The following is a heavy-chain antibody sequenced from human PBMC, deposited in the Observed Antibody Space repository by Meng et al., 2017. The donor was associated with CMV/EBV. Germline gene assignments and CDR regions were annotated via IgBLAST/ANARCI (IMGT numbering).Heavy chain of an antibody. CDR2: IYPGDSDT. Sequence: GESLKIFCKGSGYSFTSYWIGWVRQMPGKGLEWMGIIYPGDSDTRYSPSFQGQVTISADKSISTAYLQWSSLKPSDTAMYYCARDKLHDSYGYYYYGMDVWGQGTTVTVSS. V-gene: IGHV5-51*01. J-gene: IGHJ6*02. CDR3: ARDKLHDSYGYYYYGMDV. CDR1: GYSFTSYW. D-gene: IGHD1-7*01.